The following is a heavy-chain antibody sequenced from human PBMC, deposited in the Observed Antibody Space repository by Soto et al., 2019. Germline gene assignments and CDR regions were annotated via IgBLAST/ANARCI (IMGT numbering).Heavy chain of an antibody. V-gene: IGHV4-30-2*01. CDR2: MYHSGST. CDR1: GASISNDAYS. D-gene: IGHD6-19*01. Sequence: LSLTCAVSGASISNDAYSWSWIRQPPGKGLEWIGYMYHSGSTYYNPSLKSRVTMSVDRSKNQFSLNLGSVTAADTAVYYRARAVAVAPVYYAMDVRGQGTTVTVS. J-gene: IGHJ6*02. CDR3: ARAVAVAPVYYAMDV.